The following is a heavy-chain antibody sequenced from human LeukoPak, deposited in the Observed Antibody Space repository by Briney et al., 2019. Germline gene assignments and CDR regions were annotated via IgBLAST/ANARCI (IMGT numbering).Heavy chain of an antibody. Sequence: GGSLRLSCAVSGFTFRSYSMNWVRQAPGKGLEWISYISTTSNTKSYADSVKGRFTISRDNAKNSMYLQMSSLRAEDTALYYCARALSITPYYFDYWGLGTLVTVSS. CDR2: ISTTSNTK. CDR1: GFTFRSYS. J-gene: IGHJ4*02. CDR3: ARALSITPYYFDY. V-gene: IGHV3-48*04. D-gene: IGHD2/OR15-2a*01.